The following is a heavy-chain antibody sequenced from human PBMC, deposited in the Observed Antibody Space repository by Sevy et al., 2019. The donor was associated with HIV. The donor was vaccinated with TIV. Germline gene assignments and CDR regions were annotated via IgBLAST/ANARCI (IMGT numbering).Heavy chain of an antibody. V-gene: IGHV1-18*01. CDR2: ISGFNGDT. CDR1: GYTFTNYA. Sequence: ASVKVSCKASGYTFTNYAISWVRQAPGQGLEWMGWISGFNGDTKNAEKFQGRFTMTTDTSTNTAYMDLKSLRSDDTAVYYCVRGTTFYDFWTGVDYWGQGTLVTVSS. D-gene: IGHD3-3*01. J-gene: IGHJ4*02. CDR3: VRGTTFYDFWTGVDY.